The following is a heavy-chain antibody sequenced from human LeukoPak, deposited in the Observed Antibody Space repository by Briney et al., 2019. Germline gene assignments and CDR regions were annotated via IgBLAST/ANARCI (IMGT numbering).Heavy chain of an antibody. Sequence: GASVKVSCKASGYTFTSYPMNWVRQATGQGPEWMGWINTNTGNPTFAQGFTGRFVFSLDTSVSTAYLQISSLKAEDTAVYYCARYGSGSYPNFDYWGQGTLVTVPS. J-gene: IGHJ4*02. CDR1: GYTFTSYP. CDR3: ARYGSGSYPNFDY. CDR2: INTNTGNP. V-gene: IGHV7-4-1*02. D-gene: IGHD3-10*01.